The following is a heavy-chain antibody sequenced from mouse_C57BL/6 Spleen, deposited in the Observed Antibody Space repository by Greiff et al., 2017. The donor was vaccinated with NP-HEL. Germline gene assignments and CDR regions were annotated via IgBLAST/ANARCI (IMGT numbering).Heavy chain of an antibody. CDR3: ASYYYGSHYAMDY. Sequence: QVQLQQPGAELVMPGASVKLSCKASGYTFTSYWMHWVKQRPGQGLEWIGEIDPSDSYTNYNQKFKGKSTLTVDISSSTAYMQLSSLTSEDSAVYYCASYYYGSHYAMDYWGQGTSVTVSS. CDR1: GYTFTSYW. D-gene: IGHD1-1*01. CDR2: IDPSDSYT. V-gene: IGHV1-69*01. J-gene: IGHJ4*01.